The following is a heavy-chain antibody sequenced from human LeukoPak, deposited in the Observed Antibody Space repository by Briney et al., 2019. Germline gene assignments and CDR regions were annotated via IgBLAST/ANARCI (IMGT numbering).Heavy chain of an antibody. CDR2: IYYSGST. D-gene: IGHD6-19*01. V-gene: IGHV4-59*01. CDR1: GGSIGSYY. Sequence: SETLSLTCTVFGGSIGSYYWNWIRQPPGKGLEWIGYIYYSGSTNYNPSLKSRVTISVDTSKNQFSLKLSSVTAADTAVYYCARGGWYPESFQHWGQGALVTVSS. CDR3: ARGGWYPESFQH. J-gene: IGHJ1*01.